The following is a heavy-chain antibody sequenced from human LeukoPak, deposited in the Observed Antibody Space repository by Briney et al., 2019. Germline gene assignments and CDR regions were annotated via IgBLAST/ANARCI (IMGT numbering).Heavy chain of an antibody. J-gene: IGHJ4*02. D-gene: IGHD5/OR15-5a*01. V-gene: IGHV3-74*01. CDR3: ARGLNYFHY. CDR2: INTDGSST. CDR1: GFTFSDYW. Sequence: GGSLRLSCAASGFTFSDYWMDWVRQAPGKGLVWVSRINTDGSSTTYADSVKGRFTISRDNAKNTLYLQMNSLRADDTALYCCARGLNYFHYWGQGTLVTVSS.